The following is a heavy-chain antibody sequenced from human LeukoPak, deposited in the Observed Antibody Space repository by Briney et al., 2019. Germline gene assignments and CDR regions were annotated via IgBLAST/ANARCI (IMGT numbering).Heavy chain of an antibody. CDR2: ISYDGSNK. V-gene: IGHV3-30*04. Sequence: PGGSLRLSCAASGFTFSSYAMHWVRQAPGKGLEWVAVISYDGSNKYYADSVKGRFTISRDNSKNTLYLQMNSLRAEDTAVYYCARAGGSSWYRDSYFDYWGQGTLVTVSS. CDR1: GFTFSSYA. CDR3: ARAGGSSWYRDSYFDY. J-gene: IGHJ4*02. D-gene: IGHD6-13*01.